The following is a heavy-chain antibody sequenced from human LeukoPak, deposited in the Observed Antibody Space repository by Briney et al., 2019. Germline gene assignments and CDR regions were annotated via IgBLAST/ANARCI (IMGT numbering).Heavy chain of an antibody. CDR3: ARVPTMIVVDQTRGSYFDY. V-gene: IGHV3-7*01. D-gene: IGHD3-22*01. CDR1: GFTFSSYW. CDR2: IKKDGSGK. Sequence: GGSLRLSCAASGFTFSSYWMSWVRQAPGKGLEWVANIKKDGSGKYYVDSVKGRFTISRDKAKNTLNLQMNSLRAEDTAVYYCARVPTMIVVDQTRGSYFDYWGQGTLVTVSS. J-gene: IGHJ4*02.